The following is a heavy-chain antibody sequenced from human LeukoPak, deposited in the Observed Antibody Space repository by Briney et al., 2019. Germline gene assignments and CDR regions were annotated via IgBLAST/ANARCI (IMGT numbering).Heavy chain of an antibody. Sequence: PGGSLRLSCAASGFTFDDYGMSWVRQAPGKWLEWVSGINWNGGSTGYADSVKGRFTISRDNAKNSLYLQMNSLRAEDTALYYRAKAGYDILTGSQGWFDPWGQGTLVTVSS. CDR3: AKAGYDILTGSQGWFDP. D-gene: IGHD3-9*01. J-gene: IGHJ5*02. V-gene: IGHV3-20*04. CDR1: GFTFDDYG. CDR2: INWNGGST.